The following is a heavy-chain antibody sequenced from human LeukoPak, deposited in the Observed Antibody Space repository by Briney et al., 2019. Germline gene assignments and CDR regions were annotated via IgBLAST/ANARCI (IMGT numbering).Heavy chain of an antibody. D-gene: IGHD2-21*01. CDR3: ATTGLLGDIP. CDR1: GFTFSSYW. V-gene: IGHV3-7*03. CDR2: IKQDGSEK. Sequence: GGSLRLSCAASGFTFSSYWMSWVRQAPGKGLEWVANIKQDGSEKYYVDSVKGRFTVSRDNAKNSLYLHMNSLRAEDTAVYYCATTGLLGDIPWGQGTLVTVSS. J-gene: IGHJ5*02.